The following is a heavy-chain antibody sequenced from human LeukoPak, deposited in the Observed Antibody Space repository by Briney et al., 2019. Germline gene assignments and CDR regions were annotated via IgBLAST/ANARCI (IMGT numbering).Heavy chain of an antibody. J-gene: IGHJ6*02. CDR1: GGSISSGSYY. CDR2: IYTSGST. V-gene: IGHV4-61*09. CDR3: ASARLGCLYYGLDV. D-gene: IGHD3-16*01. Sequence: SQTLSLTCTVSGGSISSGSYYWSWIRQPAGTELEWIGHIYTSGSTNYNPSLKSRVIISVDTSKNQFSLRLSSVTAADTAVYYCASARLGCLYYGLDVWGQGTTVTVSS.